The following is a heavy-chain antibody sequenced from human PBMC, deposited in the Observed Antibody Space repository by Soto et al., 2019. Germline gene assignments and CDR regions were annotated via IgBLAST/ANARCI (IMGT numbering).Heavy chain of an antibody. D-gene: IGHD3-10*01. J-gene: IGHJ4*02. CDR2: INPSGGST. V-gene: IGHV1-46*03. CDR1: GYTFTSYY. CDR3: ARGYYGSGSYHYFDY. Sequence: QVQLVQSGAEVKKPGASVKVSCKASGYTFTSYYMHWVRQAPGQGLEWMGIINPSGGSTSYAQKCQGRVTMTRETSTSTVYMELSSLRSEDTAVYYCARGYYGSGSYHYFDYWGQGTLVTVSS.